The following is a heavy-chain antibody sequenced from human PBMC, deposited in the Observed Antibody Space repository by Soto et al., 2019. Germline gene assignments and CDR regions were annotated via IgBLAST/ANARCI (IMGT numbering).Heavy chain of an antibody. J-gene: IGHJ4*02. V-gene: IGHV3-30-3*01. CDR1: GFTFSSYA. Sequence: QVQLVESGGGVVQPGRSLRLSCAASGFTFSSYAMHWVRQAPGKGLEWVAVISYDGSNKYYAGSVKGRFTISRDNSKNTVYLQMNSLRAEDTAVYYCARAAGGLNFDYWGQGTLVTVSS. CDR3: ARAAGGLNFDY. CDR2: ISYDGSNK. D-gene: IGHD3-10*01.